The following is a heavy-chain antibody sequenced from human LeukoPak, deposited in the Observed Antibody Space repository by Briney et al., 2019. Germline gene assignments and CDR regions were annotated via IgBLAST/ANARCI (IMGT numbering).Heavy chain of an antibody. D-gene: IGHD3-10*01. J-gene: IGHJ3*02. Sequence: SETLSLTCTVSGGSISSYYWSWIRQPPGKGLEWIGNIFYSGGPYYSPSLKSRVTISLDTSRNQFSLKLNSVTAADTAVYYCAKSNGYGLVDIWGQGIMVTVSS. CDR3: AKSNGYGLVDI. CDR2: IFYSGGP. V-gene: IGHV4-59*12. CDR1: GGSISSYY.